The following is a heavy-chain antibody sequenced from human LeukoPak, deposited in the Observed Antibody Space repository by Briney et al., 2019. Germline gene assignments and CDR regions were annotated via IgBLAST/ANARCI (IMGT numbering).Heavy chain of an antibody. CDR3: ARRTVGANFDY. D-gene: IGHD1-26*01. Sequence: SETLSLTCTVSGYSISSGYYWGWIRQPPGKGLEWIGSIYHSGSTYYNPSLKSRVTISVDTSKNQFSLKLSSVTAADTAVYYCARRTVGANFDYWGQGTLVTVSS. CDR1: GYSISSGYY. J-gene: IGHJ4*02. V-gene: IGHV4-38-2*02. CDR2: IYHSGST.